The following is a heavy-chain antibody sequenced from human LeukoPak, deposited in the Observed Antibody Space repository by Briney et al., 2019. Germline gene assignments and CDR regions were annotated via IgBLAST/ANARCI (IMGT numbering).Heavy chain of an antibody. D-gene: IGHD6-13*01. CDR3: ARNSRLSRIAAAGIFRWFDP. J-gene: IGHJ5*02. Sequence: NPSETLSLTCAVYGGSFSGYYWSWIRQPPGKGLEWIGEINHNGSTNYNPSLKSRVTISVDTYKNQFPLKLSSVTAADTAVYYCARNSRLSRIAAAGIFRWFDPWGQGTLVTVSS. V-gene: IGHV4-34*01. CDR1: GGSFSGYY. CDR2: INHNGST.